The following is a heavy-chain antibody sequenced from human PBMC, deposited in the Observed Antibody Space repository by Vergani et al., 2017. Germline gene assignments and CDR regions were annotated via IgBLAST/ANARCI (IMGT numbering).Heavy chain of an antibody. CDR3: AKGDSGYSNYFDY. CDR1: GFTFSSYG. CDR2: IWYDGSNK. V-gene: IGHV3-33*06. J-gene: IGHJ4*02. D-gene: IGHD5-12*01. Sequence: QVQLVESGGGVVQPGRSLRLSCAASGFTFSSYGMHWVRQAPGKGLEWVAVIWYDGSNKYYADSVKGRFTISRDNSKNTLYLQMNSLRAEDTAVYYCAKGDSGYSNYFDYWGQGTLVTVSS.